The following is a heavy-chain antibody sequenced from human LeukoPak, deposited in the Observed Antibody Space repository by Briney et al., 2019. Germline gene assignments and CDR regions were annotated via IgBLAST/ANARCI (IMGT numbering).Heavy chain of an antibody. J-gene: IGHJ3*02. Sequence: GGSLRLSCAASGFTFSSYAMSWVRQAPGKGLEWVSSISGSGGSTYYSDSVKGRFTISRDTSKNTLYLQLNSLRAEDTAVYYCAKDRSSGWYDAFDIWGQRTMVIVSS. CDR3: AKDRSSGWYDAFDI. CDR1: GFTFSSYA. V-gene: IGHV3-23*01. CDR2: ISGSGGST. D-gene: IGHD6-19*01.